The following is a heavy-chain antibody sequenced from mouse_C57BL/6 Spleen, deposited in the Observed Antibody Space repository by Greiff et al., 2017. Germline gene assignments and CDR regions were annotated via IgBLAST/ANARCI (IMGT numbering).Heavy chain of an antibody. CDR2: ISDGGSYT. CDR3: ARDLGQAY. D-gene: IGHD3-3*01. CDR1: GFTFSSYA. J-gene: IGHJ3*01. Sequence: EVQVVESGGGLVKPGGSLKLSCAASGFTFSSYAMSWVRQTPEKRLEWVATISDGGSYTYSPDNVKGRFTISRDNAKNNLYLQLSHLKSEDTARYYCARDLGQAYWGQGTLVTVSA. V-gene: IGHV5-4*01.